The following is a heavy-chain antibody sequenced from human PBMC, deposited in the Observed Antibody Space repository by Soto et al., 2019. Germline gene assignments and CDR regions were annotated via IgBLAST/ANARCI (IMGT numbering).Heavy chain of an antibody. D-gene: IGHD3-3*01. CDR2: IYTSGST. Sequence: QVQLQESGPGLVKPSETLSLTCTVSGGSISSYYWSWIRQPAGKGLEWIGRIYTSGSTNYNPSLKSRVTMSVDTSKNQCSLKLSSVTAADTAVYYCARGTIFGVVMIWYFDLWGRGTLVTVSS. V-gene: IGHV4-4*07. CDR1: GGSISSYY. CDR3: ARGTIFGVVMIWYFDL. J-gene: IGHJ2*01.